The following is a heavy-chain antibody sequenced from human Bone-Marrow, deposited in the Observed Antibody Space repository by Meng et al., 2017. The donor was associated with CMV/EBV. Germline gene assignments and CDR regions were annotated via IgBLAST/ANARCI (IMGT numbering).Heavy chain of an antibody. CDR3: ATRRAYCSSTSCYYYYYYGMDV. V-gene: IGHV1-69*02. Sequence: SVKVSCKASGGTFSSYTISWVRQAPGQGLEWMGRIIPILGIANYAQKFQGRVTITADKSTSTAYMELSSLRSEDTAVYYCATRRAYCSSTSCYYYYYYGMDVWGQGTTVTVSS. CDR2: IIPILGIA. J-gene: IGHJ6*02. CDR1: GGTFSSYT. D-gene: IGHD2-2*01.